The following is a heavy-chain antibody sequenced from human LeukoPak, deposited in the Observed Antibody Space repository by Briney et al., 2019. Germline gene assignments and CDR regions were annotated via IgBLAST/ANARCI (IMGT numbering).Heavy chain of an antibody. J-gene: IGHJ6*03. CDR1: GYTFTSYD. CDR2: MNPNSGNT. D-gene: IGHD6-19*01. Sequence: GASVKVSCKASGYTFTSYDINWVRQATGQGLEWMGWMNPNSGNTGYAQKFQGRVTITRNTSISTAYMELSSLRSEDTAVYYCARSPRFSSGWYSSYYYYYYMDVWGKGTTVTVSS. CDR3: ARSPRFSSGWYSSYYYYYYMDV. V-gene: IGHV1-8*03.